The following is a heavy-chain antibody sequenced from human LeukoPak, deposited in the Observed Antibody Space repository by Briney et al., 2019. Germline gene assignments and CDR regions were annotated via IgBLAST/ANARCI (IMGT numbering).Heavy chain of an antibody. J-gene: IGHJ5*02. CDR2: IDWNDDK. Sequence: SGPTLVNPTQTLTLTCTFSGFSLSTSGMCVSWIRQPPGKALEWLARIDWNDDKYYSTSLKSRLTISMDTSRNLVVLTMTNMDPVDTATYYCARSRITMVRGESGGWFDPWGQGTLVTVSS. D-gene: IGHD3-10*01. V-gene: IGHV2-70*11. CDR1: GFSLSTSGMC. CDR3: ARSRITMVRGESGGWFDP.